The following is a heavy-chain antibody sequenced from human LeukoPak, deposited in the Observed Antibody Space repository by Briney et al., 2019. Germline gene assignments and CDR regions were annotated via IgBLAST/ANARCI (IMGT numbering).Heavy chain of an antibody. V-gene: IGHV3-7*04. CDR2: TSQGGNEK. CDR1: GLTFSTYW. J-gene: IGHJ4*02. D-gene: IGHD3-16*01. Sequence: GGSLRLSCAASGLTFSTYWMSWVRPAPGKGLEWVADTSQGGNEKNYVDSVKGRFTISRDNSKNPLYLPMNDLRGDDAAVYCCARVHTSSYAADLWGQGTLVTVSS. CDR3: ARVHTSSYAADL.